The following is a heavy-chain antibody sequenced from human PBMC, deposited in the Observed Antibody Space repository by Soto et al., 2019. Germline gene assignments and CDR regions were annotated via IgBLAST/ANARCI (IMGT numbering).Heavy chain of an antibody. CDR2: IIPIFGTA. Sequence: QVQLVQSGAEVKKPGSSVKVSCKASGGTFSSYAISWVRQAPGQGLEWMGGIIPIFGTANYAQKFQGRVTITAYESTSTAYMELSSLRSEDTAVYYCATILTTVTTRYYYYGMDVWGQGTTVTVSS. CDR1: GGTFSSYA. D-gene: IGHD4-4*01. V-gene: IGHV1-69*12. CDR3: ATILTTVTTRYYYYGMDV. J-gene: IGHJ6*02.